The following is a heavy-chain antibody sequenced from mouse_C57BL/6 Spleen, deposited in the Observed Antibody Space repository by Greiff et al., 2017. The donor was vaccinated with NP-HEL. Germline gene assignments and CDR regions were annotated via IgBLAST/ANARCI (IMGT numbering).Heavy chain of an antibody. V-gene: IGHV1-82*01. CDR3: ARDYGSSYWDY. CDR1: GYAFSSSW. Sequence: QVQLQLSGPELVKPGASVKISCKASGYAFSSSWMNWVKQRPGKGLEWIGRIYPGDGDTNYNGKFKGKATLTADKSSSTAYMQLSSLTSEDSAVYFCARDYGSSYWDYWGQGTTLTVSS. J-gene: IGHJ2*01. D-gene: IGHD1-1*01. CDR2: IYPGDGDT.